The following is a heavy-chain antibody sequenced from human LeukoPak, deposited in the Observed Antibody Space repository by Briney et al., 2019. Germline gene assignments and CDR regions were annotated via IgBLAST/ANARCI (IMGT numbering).Heavy chain of an antibody. J-gene: IGHJ5*02. V-gene: IGHV4-4*07. D-gene: IGHD2-15*01. Sequence: SENLSLNCTVSGGSISSYYWSWIRQPAGKGLEWIGRICTSGSTNYNPSLKSRVTMSVDTSKNQFSLKLSSVTAADTAVYYCARVQGYCSGGSCYSYWFDPWGQGTLVTVSS. CDR3: ARVQGYCSGGSCYSYWFDP. CDR1: GGSISSYY. CDR2: ICTSGST.